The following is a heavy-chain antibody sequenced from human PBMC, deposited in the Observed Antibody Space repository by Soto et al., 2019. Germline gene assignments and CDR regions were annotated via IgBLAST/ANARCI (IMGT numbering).Heavy chain of an antibody. CDR2: IVPLFGTT. D-gene: IGHD6-13*01. J-gene: IGHJ5*02. CDR1: GGNFTSYA. CDR3: AKASGRSWYNSFDP. Sequence: QVQLVQSGAEVKKPGSSVKVSCKASGGNFTSYAISWVRQAPGQGLEFMGGIVPLFGTTNYAHKFRGRVTITAAEPTSTVYMELSSLTSEDTAVYYCAKASGRSWYNSFDPWGQGTLVTVST. V-gene: IGHV1-69*01.